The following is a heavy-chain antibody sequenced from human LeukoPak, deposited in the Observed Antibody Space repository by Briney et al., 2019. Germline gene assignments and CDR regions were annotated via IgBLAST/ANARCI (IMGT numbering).Heavy chain of an antibody. CDR1: GASISSSY. CDR2: IYYSGST. V-gene: IGHV4-59*08. Sequence: SETLSLTCTVSGASISSSYWSWIRQTPGKGLEWIGYIYYSGSTNYNPSLKSRVTISVDTSKNQFSLKLSSVTAADTAVYYCASSGAGSSWDHQFDYWGQGTLVTVSS. CDR3: ASSGAGSSWDHQFDY. J-gene: IGHJ4*02. D-gene: IGHD6-13*01.